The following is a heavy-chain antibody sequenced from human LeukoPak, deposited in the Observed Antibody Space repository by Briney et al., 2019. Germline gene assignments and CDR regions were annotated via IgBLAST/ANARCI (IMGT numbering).Heavy chain of an antibody. CDR2: MNANSGDT. V-gene: IGHV1-8*01. J-gene: IGHJ4*02. Sequence: ASVKVSCKASGYIFTSYDINWVRQATGQGLEGMGWMNANSGDTGYAQKFQGRVTMTRNTSISTAYMELSSLRSEDTAIYYCARGGTYLPFGYWGQGTLVIVSS. CDR1: GYIFTSYD. D-gene: IGHD3-10*01. CDR3: ARGGTYLPFGY.